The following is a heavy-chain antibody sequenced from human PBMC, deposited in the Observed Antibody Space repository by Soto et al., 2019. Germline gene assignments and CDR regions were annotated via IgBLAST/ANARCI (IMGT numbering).Heavy chain of an antibody. CDR2: IWYDGSNK. Sequence: GGSLRLSCAASGLTCSSYGMRWVRQATGKGLEWVAVIWYDGSNKYYADSVKGRFTISRDNSKNTLYLQMNSLRAEDTAVYYCARERTAARRYYYYGMDVWGQGTTLTVSS. CDR3: ARERTAARRYYYYGMDV. CDR1: GLTCSSYG. D-gene: IGHD6-6*01. V-gene: IGHV3-33*01. J-gene: IGHJ6*02.